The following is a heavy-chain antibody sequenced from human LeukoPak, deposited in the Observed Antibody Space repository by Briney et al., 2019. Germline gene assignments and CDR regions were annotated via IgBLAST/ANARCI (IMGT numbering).Heavy chain of an antibody. CDR3: ARGRGVDIVVVPAAFFDY. CDR1: GGSFSGYY. V-gene: IGHV4-34*01. Sequence: PSETLSLTCAVYGGSFSGYYWSWIRQPPGKGLEWIGEINHSGSTNYNPSLKSRVTISVDTSKNQFSLKLSSVTAADTAVYYCARGRGVDIVVVPAAFFDYWGQGTLVTVSS. CDR2: INHSGST. D-gene: IGHD2-2*01. J-gene: IGHJ4*02.